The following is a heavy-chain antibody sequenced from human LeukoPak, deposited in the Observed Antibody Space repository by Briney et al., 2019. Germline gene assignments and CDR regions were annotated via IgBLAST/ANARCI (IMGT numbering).Heavy chain of an antibody. CDR1: GFTFSSYW. J-gene: IGHJ4*02. CDR3: ARGGRYSYASFDY. CDR2: INSDGSST. Sequence: PGGSLGLSCAASGFTFSSYWMHWVRQAPGKVLVWVSRINSDGSSTSYADSVKGRFTISRDNAKDTLYLQMNSLRAEDTAVYYCARGGRYSYASFDYWGQGTLVTVSS. D-gene: IGHD5-18*01. V-gene: IGHV3-74*01.